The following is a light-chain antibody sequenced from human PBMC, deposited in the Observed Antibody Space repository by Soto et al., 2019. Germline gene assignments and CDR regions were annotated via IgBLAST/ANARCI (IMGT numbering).Light chain of an antibody. J-gene: IGKJ4*01. CDR1: QGIGDT. CDR3: QPYNNWPLT. CDR2: DTS. V-gene: IGKV3-15*01. Sequence: EVVMRQSPATPSGSPGEGATLSCRASQGIGDTLAWYQHKPGQTPRLLIYDTSTRATGVPTRFSGSRSGAEFTLTINSLQSEDFTVYYCQPYNNWPLTFGGGTKVDIK.